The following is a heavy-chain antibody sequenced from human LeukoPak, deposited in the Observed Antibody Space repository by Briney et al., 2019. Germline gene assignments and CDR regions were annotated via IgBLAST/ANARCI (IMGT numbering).Heavy chain of an antibody. D-gene: IGHD1-26*01. Sequence: SQTLSLTCVISGDTVFNKNATWNWIRQSPSRGLQWLGRVYYKSTWYNDYAVSVESRITINPDTSKNQFSLQLFSVTPEDTAVYYCARTSGNYGDFDYWGQGTLVTVSS. CDR3: ARTSGNYGDFDY. V-gene: IGHV6-1*01. J-gene: IGHJ4*02. CDR1: GDTVFNKNAT. CDR2: VYYKSTWYN.